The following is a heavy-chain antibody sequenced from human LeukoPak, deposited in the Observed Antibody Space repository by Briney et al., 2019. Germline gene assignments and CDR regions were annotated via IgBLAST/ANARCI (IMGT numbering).Heavy chain of an antibody. V-gene: IGHV3-30-3*01. J-gene: IGHJ6*02. CDR2: ISYDGSNK. Sequence: GGSLRLSCAASGFTFSSYAMHWVRQAPGKGLEWVAVISYDGSNKYYADSVKGRFTISRDNSKNTLYLQMNSLRAEDTAVYYCARDPAGRVGGATLMDVWGQGTTVTVSS. CDR1: GFTFSSYA. D-gene: IGHD1-26*01. CDR3: ARDPAGRVGGATLMDV.